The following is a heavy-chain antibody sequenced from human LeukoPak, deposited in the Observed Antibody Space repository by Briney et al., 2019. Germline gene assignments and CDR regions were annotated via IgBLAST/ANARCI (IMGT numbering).Heavy chain of an antibody. CDR3: ARDGGYCSSTSCYGGAFDI. Sequence: GGSLRLSCVASGFTLSSHWMTWVRQAPGKGLEWGANIKQDGSEKYYVDSVKGRFTISRDNAKNSLYLQMNSLRAEDTAVYYCARDGGYCSSTSCYGGAFDIWGQGTMVTVSS. CDR2: IKQDGSEK. D-gene: IGHD2-2*01. CDR1: GFTLSSHW. J-gene: IGHJ3*02. V-gene: IGHV3-7*01.